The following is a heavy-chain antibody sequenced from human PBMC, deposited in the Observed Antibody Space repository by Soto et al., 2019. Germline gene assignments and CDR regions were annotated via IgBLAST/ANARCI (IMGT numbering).Heavy chain of an antibody. V-gene: IGHV1-18*04. CDR2: ITVYSGTT. CDR1: GYTFTNYG. J-gene: IGHJ3*01. Sequence: ASVKVSCKASGYTFTNYGPSWVRQAPGQGLEWMGWITVYSGTTDHVQKFRGRVSMTTDTSTNTAYMELASLRSDDTAVYYCARPQRGGDVKNAFDLWGQGTMVT. CDR3: ARPQRGGDVKNAFDL. D-gene: IGHD2-21*01.